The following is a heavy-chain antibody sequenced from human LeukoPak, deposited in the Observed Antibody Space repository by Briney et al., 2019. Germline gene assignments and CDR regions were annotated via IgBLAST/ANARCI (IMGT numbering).Heavy chain of an antibody. CDR1: GFTFSSYA. Sequence: GGSLRLSCAASGFTFSSYAMHWVRQAPGKGLEWVAVISYDGSNKYYADSVKGRFTISRDNSKNTLYLQMNSLRAEDTAVYYCARESGDGYNGGFDYWGQGTLVTVSS. V-gene: IGHV3-30-3*01. CDR2: ISYDGSNK. CDR3: ARESGDGYNGGFDY. D-gene: IGHD5-24*01. J-gene: IGHJ4*02.